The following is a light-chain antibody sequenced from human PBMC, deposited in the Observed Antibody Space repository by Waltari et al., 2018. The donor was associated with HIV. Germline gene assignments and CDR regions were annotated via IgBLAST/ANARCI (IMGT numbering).Light chain of an antibody. CDR2: EVT. V-gene: IGLV2-23*02. J-gene: IGLJ2*01. CDR1: SSDVGSYNL. CDR3: CSYAGGNTLV. Sequence: QSALTQPASVSGSPGQSITISCTGTSSDVGSYNLVSWYQQHPGKAPKLMIYEVTKRPPGVSNHFSASKSGNTASLTISGLQAEDEADYYCCSYAGGNTLVFGGGTKLTVL.